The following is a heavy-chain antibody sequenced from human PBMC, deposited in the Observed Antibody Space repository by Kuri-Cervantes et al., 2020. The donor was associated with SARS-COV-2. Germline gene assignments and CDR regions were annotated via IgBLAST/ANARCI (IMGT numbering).Heavy chain of an antibody. CDR1: GFTFSDYY. CDR2: ISTSSAYI. J-gene: IGHJ3*02. Sequence: GESLKISCAASGFTFSDYYMNWVRQAPGKGLEWVSYISTSSAYIYHGDSVKGRFIISRDNAKNSLYLQMTSLRAEDTAVYYCAREIEGFDIWGQGTMVTVSS. D-gene: IGHD2-21*01. CDR3: AREIEGFDI. V-gene: IGHV3-21*01.